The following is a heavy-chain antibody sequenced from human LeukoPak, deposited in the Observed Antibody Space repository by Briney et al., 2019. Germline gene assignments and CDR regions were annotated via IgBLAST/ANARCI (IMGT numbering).Heavy chain of an antibody. Sequence: SQTLSLTCTVSGGSISSGDYYWSWIRQPPGKGLEWIGYIYYSGSTYYNPSLKSRVTISVDTSKNQFSLKLSSVTAADTAVYYCARARGRGMRYFDYWGQGTLVTVSS. CDR2: IYYSGST. J-gene: IGHJ4*02. CDR1: GGSISSGDYY. CDR3: ARARGRGMRYFDY. D-gene: IGHD3-10*01. V-gene: IGHV4-30-4*08.